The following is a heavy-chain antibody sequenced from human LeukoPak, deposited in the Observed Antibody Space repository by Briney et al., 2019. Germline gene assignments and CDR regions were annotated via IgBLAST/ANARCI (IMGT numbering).Heavy chain of an antibody. J-gene: IGHJ4*02. CDR2: IHSDGTT. CDR3: ARDPSAVGATTFDY. CDR1: GYAVNTYY. D-gene: IGHD1-26*01. Sequence: GGSLRLSCAASGYAVNTYYTGWVRQAPGKGLEWVSIIHSDGTTYYADSVKGRFTFSRDNSKNTLYLQMNSLRAEDTAVYFCARDPSAVGATTFDYWGQGTLVTVSS. V-gene: IGHV3-53*01.